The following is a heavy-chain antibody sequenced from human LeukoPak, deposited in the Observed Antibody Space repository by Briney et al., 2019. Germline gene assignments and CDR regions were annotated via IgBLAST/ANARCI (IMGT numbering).Heavy chain of an antibody. D-gene: IGHD3-22*01. CDR2: INPNSGGT. J-gene: IGHJ4*02. CDR1: GYTFTGYY. Sequence: ASVKVSCKASGYTFTGYYMHWVRQAPGQGLEWMGWINPNSGGTNYAQKFQGRVTMTRDTSISTAYMELSSLRSEDTAVYYCASYDSSGKPFDYWGQGTLVTVSS. CDR3: ASYDSSGKPFDY. V-gene: IGHV1-2*02.